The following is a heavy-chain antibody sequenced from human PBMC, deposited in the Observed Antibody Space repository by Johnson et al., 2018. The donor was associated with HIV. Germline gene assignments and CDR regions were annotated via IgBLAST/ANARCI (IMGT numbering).Heavy chain of an antibody. J-gene: IGHJ3*02. Sequence: QVQLVESGGGVVQPGRSLRLSCAASGFTFKSYAMHWVRRAPGKGLEWVAVISYDGSNKYYADSVKGRFTISRDNSKNTLYLQMNSLRVEDTAVYYCARGLAADAFDIWGQGTMVTVSS. D-gene: IGHD6-13*01. CDR1: GFTFKSYA. CDR3: ARGLAADAFDI. V-gene: IGHV3-30*04. CDR2: ISYDGSNK.